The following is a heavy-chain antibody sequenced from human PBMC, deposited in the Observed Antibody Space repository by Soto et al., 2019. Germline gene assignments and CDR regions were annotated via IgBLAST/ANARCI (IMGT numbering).Heavy chain of an antibody. V-gene: IGHV1-46*01. CDR2: INPSGGST. CDR1: GYTFTSYY. Sequence: ASVKVSCKASGYTFTSYYMHCVRQAPGQGLEWMGIINPSGGSTSYAQKFQGRVTMTRDTSTSTVYMELSSLRSEDTAVYYCARYRALYAFDYWGQGTLVTVSS. J-gene: IGHJ4*02. CDR3: ARYRALYAFDY. D-gene: IGHD1-26*01.